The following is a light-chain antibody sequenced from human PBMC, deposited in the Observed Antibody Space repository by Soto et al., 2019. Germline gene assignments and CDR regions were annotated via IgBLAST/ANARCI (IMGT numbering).Light chain of an antibody. J-gene: IGLJ2*01. Sequence: QSVLTQPPSVSGAPGQRVTISCTGSSSNIGAGYDVHWYQQLPGTAPKLLIYGNNNRPSGVPDRFSGSKSSTSASLAITGLQAEDEADYYCQSYDSSLSALFGGGTKLTVL. CDR1: SSNIGAGYD. CDR3: QSYDSSLSAL. V-gene: IGLV1-40*01. CDR2: GNN.